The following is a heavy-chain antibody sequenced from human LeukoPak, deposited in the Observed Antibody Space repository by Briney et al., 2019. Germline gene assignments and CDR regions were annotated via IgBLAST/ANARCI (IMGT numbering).Heavy chain of an antibody. V-gene: IGHV1-18*01. Sequence: ASVKVSCKASGYTFTSYGISWVRQAPGQGLEWMGWISAYNGNTNYAQKLQGRVTMTTDTSTSTAYMELRSLRSDVTAVYYCCMARGVIIGFDYWGQGTLVTVSS. CDR2: ISAYNGNT. CDR1: GYTFTSYG. J-gene: IGHJ4*02. D-gene: IGHD3-10*01. CDR3: CMARGVIIGFDY.